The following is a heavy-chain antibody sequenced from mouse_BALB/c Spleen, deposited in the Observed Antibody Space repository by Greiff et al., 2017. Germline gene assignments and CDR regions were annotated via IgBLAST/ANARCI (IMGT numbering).Heavy chain of an antibody. V-gene: IGHV5-9-3*01. Sequence: EVKVVESGGGLVKPGGSLKLSCAASGFTFSSYAMSWVRQTPEKRLEWVAIISSGGSYTYYPDSVKGRFTISRDNAKNTLYLQMSSLRSEDTAMYYCARDYDAWFAYWGQGTLVTVSA. D-gene: IGHD2-4*01. J-gene: IGHJ3*01. CDR3: ARDYDAWFAY. CDR2: ISSGGSYT. CDR1: GFTFSSYA.